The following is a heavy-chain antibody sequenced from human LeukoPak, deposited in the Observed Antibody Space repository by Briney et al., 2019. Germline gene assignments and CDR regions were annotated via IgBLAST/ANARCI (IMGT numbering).Heavy chain of an antibody. D-gene: IGHD5-24*01. V-gene: IGHV4-59*01. CDR1: GGSISSYY. J-gene: IGHJ3*02. Sequence: SETLSLTCTVSGGSISSYYWSWIRQPPGKRLEWIGYIYYSGSTNYNPSLKSRVTISVDTSKNQFSLKLSSVTAADTAVYYCARVTEKDAFDIWGQGTMVTVSS. CDR2: IYYSGST. CDR3: ARVTEKDAFDI.